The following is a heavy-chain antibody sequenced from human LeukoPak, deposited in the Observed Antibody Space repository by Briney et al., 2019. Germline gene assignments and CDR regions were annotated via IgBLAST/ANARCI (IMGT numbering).Heavy chain of an antibody. Sequence: SETLSFTCTASGGSISSYYCSWIRQPPGKGLEWIGDIYYSVSTNYNPSLKSRVTISVDTSKNQFSLKLSSVTAADTAVYFCARACSSSWYFNWFDRWGQGALVTVSS. CDR2: IYYSVST. V-gene: IGHV4-59*08. J-gene: IGHJ5*02. CDR3: ARACSSSWYFNWFDR. CDR1: GGSISSYY. D-gene: IGHD6-13*01.